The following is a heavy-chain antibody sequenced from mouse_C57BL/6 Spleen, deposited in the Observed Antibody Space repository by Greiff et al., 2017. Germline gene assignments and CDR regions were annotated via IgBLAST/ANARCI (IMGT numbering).Heavy chain of an antibody. V-gene: IGHV1-26*01. CDR2: INPNNGGT. D-gene: IGHD2-4*01. CDR1: GYTFTDYY. J-gene: IGHJ2*01. CDR3: YDYGSS. Sequence: EVQLQQSGPELVKPGASVKISCKASGYTFTDYYMNWVKQSHGKSLEWIGDINPNNGGTSYNQKFKGKATLTVDKSSSTAYMELRSLTSEDSAVYYCYDYGSSWGQGTTLTVSS.